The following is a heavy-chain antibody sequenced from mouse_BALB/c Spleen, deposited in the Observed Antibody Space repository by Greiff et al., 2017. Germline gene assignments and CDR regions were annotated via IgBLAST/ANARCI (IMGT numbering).Heavy chain of an antibody. CDR1: GFTFSSYA. Sequence: EVMLVESGGGLVKPGGSLKLSCAASGFTFSSYAMSWVRQTPEKRLEWVASISSGGSTYYPDSVKGRFTISRDNARNILYLQMSSLRSEDKAMYYCARSGYYYGSSPGAYWGQGTLVTVSA. CDR2: ISSGGST. V-gene: IGHV5-6-5*01. J-gene: IGHJ3*01. CDR3: ARSGYYYGSSPGAY. D-gene: IGHD1-1*01.